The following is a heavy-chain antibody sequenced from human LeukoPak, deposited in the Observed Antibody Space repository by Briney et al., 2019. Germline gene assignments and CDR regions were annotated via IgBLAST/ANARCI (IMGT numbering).Heavy chain of an antibody. D-gene: IGHD1-26*01. J-gene: IGHJ3*02. V-gene: IGHV4-4*07. Sequence: SETLSLTCTVSGGSISSYYWSWIRQPAGKGLEWIGRIYATGSTNYNPSLKSRVTMSVDTSKNQFPLKLTSVTAADTAVYYCAREYSGTDRAFDIWGQGTMVTVSS. CDR1: GGSISSYY. CDR3: AREYSGTDRAFDI. CDR2: IYATGST.